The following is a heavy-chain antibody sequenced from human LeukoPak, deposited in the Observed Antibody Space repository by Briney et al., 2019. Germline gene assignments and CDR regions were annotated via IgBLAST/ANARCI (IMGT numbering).Heavy chain of an antibody. CDR3: ARDTTICSSTSCYLGWFDP. CDR1: GGTFSSYA. D-gene: IGHD2-2*01. Sequence: SVKVSCKVSGGTFSSYAISWVRQAPGQGLEWMGGIIPIFGTANYAQKFQGRVTITADKSTSTAYMELSSLRSEDTAVYYCARDTTICSSTSCYLGWFDPWGQGTLVTVSS. V-gene: IGHV1-69*06. CDR2: IIPIFGTA. J-gene: IGHJ5*02.